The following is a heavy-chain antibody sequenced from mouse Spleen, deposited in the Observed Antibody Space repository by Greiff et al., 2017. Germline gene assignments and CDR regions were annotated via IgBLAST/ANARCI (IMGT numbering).Heavy chain of an antibody. V-gene: IGHV1-26*01. J-gene: IGHJ2*01. D-gene: IGHD3-1*01. CDR2: INPNNGGT. CDR1: GYTFTDYY. CDR3: ARRSGWYYFDY. Sequence: EVQLQQSGPELVKPGASVKISCKASGYTFTDYYMNWVKQSHGKSLEWIGDINPNNGGTSYNQKFKGKATLTVDKSSSTAYMELRSLTSEDSAVYYCARRSGWYYFDYWGQGTTLTVSS.